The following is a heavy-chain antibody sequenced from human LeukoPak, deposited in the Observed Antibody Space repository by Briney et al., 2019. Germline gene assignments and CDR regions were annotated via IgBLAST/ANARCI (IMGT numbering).Heavy chain of an antibody. V-gene: IGHV3-33*01. D-gene: IGHD6-13*01. CDR3: ARDGSSSWYYFDY. Sequence: SGRSLRLSCAASGFSFSSYGMHWVRQAPGKRLEWVAVIWYDGSKKYYADSVKGRFIISRDNSRNTLYLQMNSLRVEDTAVYYCARDGSSSWYYFDYWGQGTLVTVSS. J-gene: IGHJ4*02. CDR2: IWYDGSKK. CDR1: GFSFSSYG.